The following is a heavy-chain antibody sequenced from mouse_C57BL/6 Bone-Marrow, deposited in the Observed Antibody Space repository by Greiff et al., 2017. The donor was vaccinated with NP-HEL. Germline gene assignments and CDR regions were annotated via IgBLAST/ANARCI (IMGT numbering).Heavy chain of an antibody. D-gene: IGHD1-1*01. Sequence: EVQLKESGPELVKPGASVKMSCKASGYTFTDYNMHWVKQSHGKSLEWIGYINPNNGGTSYNQKFKGKATLTVNKSSSTAYMELRSLTSEDSAVYYCAKDSGSSYDYYAMDYWGQGTSVTVSS. CDR3: AKDSGSSYDYYAMDY. CDR2: INPNNGGT. CDR1: GYTFTDYN. J-gene: IGHJ4*01. V-gene: IGHV1-22*01.